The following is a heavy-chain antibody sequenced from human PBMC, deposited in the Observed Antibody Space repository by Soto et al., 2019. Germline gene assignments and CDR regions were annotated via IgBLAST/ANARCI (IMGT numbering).Heavy chain of an antibody. J-gene: IGHJ4*02. CDR2: IYYSGST. D-gene: IGHD4-17*01. Sequence: LSLTCTVSGGSISSGGYYWSWIRQHPGKGLEWIGYIYYSGSTYYNPSLKSRVTISVDTSKNQFSLKLSSVTAADTAVYYCARAPTVTTPFDYWGQGTLVTVSS. V-gene: IGHV4-31*03. CDR3: ARAPTVTTPFDY. CDR1: GGSISSGGYY.